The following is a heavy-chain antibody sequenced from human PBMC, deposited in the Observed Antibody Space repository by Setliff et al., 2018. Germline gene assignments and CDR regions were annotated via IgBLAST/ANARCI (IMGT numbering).Heavy chain of an antibody. CDR3: ATDRNYYDSDTFYDAFDI. V-gene: IGHV3-48*03. CDR2: IGNIGTKI. J-gene: IGHJ3*02. CDR1: GFRFSDYE. Sequence: GESLRLSCVASGFRFSDYEMNWVRQAPGKGLEWVSYIGNIGTKISYTDSVKGRFTISRDNAKNSLYLQMNSLRAEDTALYYCATDRNYYDSDTFYDAFDIWGQGTMVTVSS. D-gene: IGHD3-22*01.